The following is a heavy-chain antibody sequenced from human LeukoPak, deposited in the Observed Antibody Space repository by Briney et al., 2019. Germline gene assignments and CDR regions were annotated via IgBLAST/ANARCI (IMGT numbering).Heavy chain of an antibody. CDR3: ARGGAGRYCSGGSCYQREDY. J-gene: IGHJ4*02. V-gene: IGHV3-48*02. Sequence: PGGSLRLSCAASGFTFSSYSMNWVRQAPGKGLEWVSYISSSSSTIYYADSVKGRFTISRDNAKNSLYLQMNSLRDEDTAVYYCARGGAGRYCSGGSCYQREDYWGQGTLVTVSS. CDR1: GFTFSSYS. D-gene: IGHD2-15*01. CDR2: ISSSSSTI.